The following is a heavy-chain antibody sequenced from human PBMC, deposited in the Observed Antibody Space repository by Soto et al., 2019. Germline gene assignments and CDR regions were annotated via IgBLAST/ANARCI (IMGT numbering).Heavy chain of an antibody. J-gene: IGHJ4*02. CDR1: GGSITSSSYY. Sequence: PSETLSLTCTVSGGSITSSSYYWGWIRQPPGKGLEWIGNIYYIGSTYYNPSLKSRVTISVDTSKNQFSLKLSSVTAADTAVYYCMLGSGWKDFDYWGQGTLVTVSS. CDR3: MLGSGWKDFDY. V-gene: IGHV4-39*01. D-gene: IGHD3-22*01. CDR2: IYYIGST.